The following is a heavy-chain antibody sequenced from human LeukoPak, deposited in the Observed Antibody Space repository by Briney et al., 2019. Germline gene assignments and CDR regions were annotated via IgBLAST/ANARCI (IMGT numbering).Heavy chain of an antibody. CDR2: ISSSGSTI. V-gene: IGHV3-48*04. Sequence: GGSLRLSCAASAFTFSSYSMNWVRQAPGKGLEWVSYISSSGSTIYYADSVKGRFTISRDNAKNSLYLQMNSLRAEDTAVYYCARGPPRYYFDYWGQGTLVTVSS. J-gene: IGHJ4*02. CDR1: AFTFSSYS. CDR3: ARGPPRYYFDY.